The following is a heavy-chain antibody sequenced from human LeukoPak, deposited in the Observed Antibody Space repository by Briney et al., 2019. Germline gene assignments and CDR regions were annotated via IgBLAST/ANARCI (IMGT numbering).Heavy chain of an antibody. J-gene: IGHJ4*02. CDR3: ARGLVPLHGDFDY. D-gene: IGHD3-10*01. CDR1: GYSISSGYY. CDR2: IYHSGST. Sequence: SETLSLTCTVSGYSISSGYYWGWIRQPPGKGLEWIGSIYHSGSTYYNPSLKSRVTISVDTSKNQFSLKLSSVTAADTAVYYCARGLVPLHGDFDYWGQGTLVTVSS. V-gene: IGHV4-38-2*02.